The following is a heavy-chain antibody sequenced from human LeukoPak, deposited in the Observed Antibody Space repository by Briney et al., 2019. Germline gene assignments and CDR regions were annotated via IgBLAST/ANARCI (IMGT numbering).Heavy chain of an antibody. Sequence: GGSLRLSCAASGFTFSDYYMSWIRQAPGKGLEWVSSISSSSSYIYYADSVKGRFTISRDNAKNSLYLQMNSLRAEDTAVYYCARGPGYCSSTSCCTPFDYWGQGTLVTVSS. D-gene: IGHD2-2*02. V-gene: IGHV3-11*06. CDR2: ISSSSSYI. J-gene: IGHJ4*02. CDR1: GFTFSDYY. CDR3: ARGPGYCSSTSCCTPFDY.